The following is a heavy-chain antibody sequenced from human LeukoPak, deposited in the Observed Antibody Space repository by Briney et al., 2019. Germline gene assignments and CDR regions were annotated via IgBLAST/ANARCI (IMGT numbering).Heavy chain of an antibody. CDR3: ARQAKSDWCFDY. Sequence: ASVKVSCKASGYTFTGYYMHWVRQAPGQGLEWMGWINPNSGGTNYAQKFQGRVTMTRDTSISTAYMELSRLRSDDTAVYYCARQAKSDWCFDYWGQGTLVTVSS. J-gene: IGHJ4*02. D-gene: IGHD3-9*01. CDR2: INPNSGGT. CDR1: GYTFTGYY. V-gene: IGHV1-2*02.